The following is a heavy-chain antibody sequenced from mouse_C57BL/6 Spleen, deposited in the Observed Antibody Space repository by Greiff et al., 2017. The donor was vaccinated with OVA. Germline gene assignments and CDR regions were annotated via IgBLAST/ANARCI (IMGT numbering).Heavy chain of an antibody. V-gene: IGHV1-19*01. Sequence: VQLKESGPVLVKPGASVKMSCKASGYTFTDYYMNWVKQSHGKSLEWIGVINPYNGGTSYNQKFKGKATLTVDKSSSTAYMELNSLTSEDSAVYYCARSALSYYFDYWGQGTTLTVSS. CDR3: ARSALSYYFDY. D-gene: IGHD6-5*01. CDR1: GYTFTDYY. CDR2: INPYNGGT. J-gene: IGHJ2*01.